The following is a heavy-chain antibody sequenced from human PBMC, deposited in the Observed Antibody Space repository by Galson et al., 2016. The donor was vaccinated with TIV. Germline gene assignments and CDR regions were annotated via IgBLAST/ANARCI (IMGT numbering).Heavy chain of an antibody. V-gene: IGHV3-11*04. Sequence: SLRLSCAASGFTFSDYYMSWIRQAPGQGLEWVPYIGNSGTNVNYADSVKGRFTISRDNAKNSLYLHMNSLRAEDTAVYYCARDTSQLGSQNYYSPRMGLDVWGQGTTVIVSS. J-gene: IGHJ6*02. CDR3: ARDTSQLGSQNYYSPRMGLDV. D-gene: IGHD3-10*02. CDR2: IGNSGTNV. CDR1: GFTFSDYY.